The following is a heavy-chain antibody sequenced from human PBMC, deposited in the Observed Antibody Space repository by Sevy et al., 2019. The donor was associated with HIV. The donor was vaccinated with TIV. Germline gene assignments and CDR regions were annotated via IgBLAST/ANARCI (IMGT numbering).Heavy chain of an antibody. D-gene: IGHD3-22*01. J-gene: IGHJ4*02. CDR3: AATKDYYENSGDPFDY. V-gene: IGHV1-24*01. CDR1: GYTLTELS. Sequence: ASVKVSCKVSGYTLTELSMHWVRQVPGKGLEWMGSFDPEDDETIYAQKFQGRVTMTEDTSTDTAYMELSSLRSKDTAVYYCAATKDYYENSGDPFDYWGQGTLVTVSS. CDR2: FDPEDDET.